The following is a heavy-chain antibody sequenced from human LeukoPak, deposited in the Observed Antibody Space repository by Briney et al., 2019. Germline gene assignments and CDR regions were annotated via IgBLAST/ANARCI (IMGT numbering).Heavy chain of an antibody. D-gene: IGHD3-10*01. V-gene: IGHV4-39*07. CDR2: IYYTGST. CDR1: GDSISRSGSY. CDR3: ARCGGMVRGVITPFDP. J-gene: IGHJ5*02. Sequence: SETLSLTCTVSGDSISRSGSYWGWIRQPPGKGLEWIGAIYYTGSTYYNPSLKSRVTISLDTSKNQFSLKLSSVTAADTALYYCARCGGMVRGVITPFDPWGQGILVTVSS.